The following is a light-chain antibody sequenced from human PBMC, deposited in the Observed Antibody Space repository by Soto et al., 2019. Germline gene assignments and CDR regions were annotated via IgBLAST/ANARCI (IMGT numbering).Light chain of an antibody. Sequence: QSVLTQPPSVSGAPGQRVTISCTGSSSNIGAGYDVHWYQQLPGTAPKVLIYGNSNRPSGVPDRFSGSKSGTSASLAITGLQAEDEGDYYCQSYDSSLSGYVFGTGTKLTVL. CDR2: GNS. J-gene: IGLJ1*01. CDR3: QSYDSSLSGYV. CDR1: SSNIGAGYD. V-gene: IGLV1-40*01.